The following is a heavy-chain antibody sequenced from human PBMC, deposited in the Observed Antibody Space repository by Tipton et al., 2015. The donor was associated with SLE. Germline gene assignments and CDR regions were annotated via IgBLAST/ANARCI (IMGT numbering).Heavy chain of an antibody. D-gene: IGHD1-26*01. Sequence: TLSLTCTVSGGSISSSSYYWGWIRQPPGKGLEWIGSIYYSGSTYYNPSLKSRVTISVDTSKNQFSLRVNSVTAADTAVYYCARGGGSYYDYWGQGMLVTVSS. J-gene: IGHJ4*02. CDR2: IYYSGST. CDR1: GGSISSSSYY. CDR3: ARGGGSYYDY. V-gene: IGHV4-39*01.